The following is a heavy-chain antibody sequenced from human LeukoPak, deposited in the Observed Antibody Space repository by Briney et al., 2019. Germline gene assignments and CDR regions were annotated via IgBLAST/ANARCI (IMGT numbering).Heavy chain of an antibody. CDR3: ARDLGYCSGGSCYFYYYYGMDV. Sequence: EGSLRLSCAASGFTFSDYYMSWIRQAPGKGLEWVSYISSSGSTIYYADSVKGRFTISRDNAKNSLYLQMNSLRAEDTAVYYCARDLGYCSGGSCYFYYYYGMDVWGQGTTVTVSS. V-gene: IGHV3-11*01. D-gene: IGHD2-15*01. CDR2: ISSSGSTI. CDR1: GFTFSDYY. J-gene: IGHJ6*02.